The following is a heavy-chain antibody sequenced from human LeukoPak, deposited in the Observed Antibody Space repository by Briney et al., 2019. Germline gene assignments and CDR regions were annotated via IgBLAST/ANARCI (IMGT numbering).Heavy chain of an antibody. Sequence: GGSLRLSCAASGFTFSSYSMNWVRQAPGKGLEWVSSISSSSSYIYYADSVKGRFTISRDNAKNSLYLQMNSLRAEDTAVYYCARVPNEWELEGLFDYWGQGTLVTVSS. D-gene: IGHD1-26*01. V-gene: IGHV3-21*01. CDR3: ARVPNEWELEGLFDY. CDR2: ISSSSSYI. J-gene: IGHJ4*02. CDR1: GFTFSSYS.